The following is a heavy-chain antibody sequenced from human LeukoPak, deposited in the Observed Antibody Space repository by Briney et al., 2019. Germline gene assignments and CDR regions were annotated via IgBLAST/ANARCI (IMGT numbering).Heavy chain of an antibody. J-gene: IGHJ4*02. CDR3: ARDRGTFDY. V-gene: IGHV4-59*01. D-gene: IGHD3-10*01. CDR1: GGSISSYY. Sequence: SETLSPTCTVSGGSISSYYWSWIRQPPGKGLEWIGYIYYSGSTNYNPSLKSRVTISVDTSKNQFSLKLSSVTAADTAVYYCARDRGTFDYWGQGTLVTVFS. CDR2: IYYSGST.